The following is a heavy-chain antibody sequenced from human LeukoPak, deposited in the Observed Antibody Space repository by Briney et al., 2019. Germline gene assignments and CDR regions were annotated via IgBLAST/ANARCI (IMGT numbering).Heavy chain of an antibody. V-gene: IGHV3-23*01. CDR3: AKDLLASSRSVYFQH. CDR1: GFTFSNFA. Sequence: PGRSLRLSCAASGFTFSNFAVSWVRQAPGKGLEWVSAISDSGVSTYADSVKGRFTISRDNSKNTLYLQMNSLRAEDTAVYYCAKDLLASSRSVYFQHWGQGTLVTVSS. D-gene: IGHD5-12*01. J-gene: IGHJ1*01. CDR2: ISDSGVST.